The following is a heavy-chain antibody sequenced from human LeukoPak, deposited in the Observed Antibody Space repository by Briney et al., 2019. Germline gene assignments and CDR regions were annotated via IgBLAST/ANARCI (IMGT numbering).Heavy chain of an antibody. CDR2: INHSGST. V-gene: IGHV4-39*07. D-gene: IGHD6-6*01. CDR3: ARGYYSSSSEFDP. Sequence: RTSVTLSLTCTVSGGSISSSSYYWSWIRQPPGKGLEWIGEINHSGSTNYNPSLKSRVTISVDTSKNQFSLKLSSVTAADTAVYYCARGYYSSSSEFDPWGQGTLVTVSS. J-gene: IGHJ5*02. CDR1: GGSISSSSYY.